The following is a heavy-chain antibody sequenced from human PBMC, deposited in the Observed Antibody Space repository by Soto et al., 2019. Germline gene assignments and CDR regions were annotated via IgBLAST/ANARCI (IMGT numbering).Heavy chain of an antibody. V-gene: IGHV1-8*01. CDR2: MNPNSGNT. Sequence: QVQLVQSGAEVKKPGASVKVSCKASGYTFTSYDINWVRQATGQGLEWMGWMNPNSGNTGYAQKFQGRVTMTRNTSISTAYMELSSVRSEDTAVYYCARGVGSNYYYYYGMDVWGQGTTVTVSS. D-gene: IGHD2-2*01. CDR1: GYTFTSYD. CDR3: ARGVGSNYYYYYGMDV. J-gene: IGHJ6*02.